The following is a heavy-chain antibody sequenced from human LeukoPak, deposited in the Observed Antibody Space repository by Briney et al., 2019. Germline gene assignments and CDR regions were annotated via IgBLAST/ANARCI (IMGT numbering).Heavy chain of an antibody. J-gene: IGHJ5*02. Sequence: LAGGSLRLSCAASGFTFSSYEMNWVRQAPGKGLEWVSFITSSGNTVYYADSVKGRFTISRDNAKNSLYLQMNSLRADDTAVYYCARLRSKYWFDPWGQGTLVTVSS. D-gene: IGHD4-11*01. CDR2: ITSSGNTV. CDR1: GFTFSSYE. CDR3: ARLRSKYWFDP. V-gene: IGHV3-48*03.